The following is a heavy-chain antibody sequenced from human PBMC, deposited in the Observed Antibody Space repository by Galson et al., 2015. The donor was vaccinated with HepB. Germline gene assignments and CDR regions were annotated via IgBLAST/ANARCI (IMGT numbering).Heavy chain of an antibody. CDR1: GGSISNYY. V-gene: IGHV4-59*13. CDR3: ARVGTTITWHHPFDY. D-gene: IGHD5-12*01. J-gene: IGHJ4*02. CDR2: IYYRGST. Sequence: SETLSLTCTVSGGSISNYYWSWIRQPPGKGLEWNGYIYYRGSTNYNPSPKGRVTISVDTSKNQFSLKLSSGTAADTAVYYCARVGTTITWHHPFDYWGQGTLVTVSS.